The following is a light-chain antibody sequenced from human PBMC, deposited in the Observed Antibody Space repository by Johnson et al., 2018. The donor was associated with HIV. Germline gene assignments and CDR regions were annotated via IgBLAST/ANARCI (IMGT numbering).Light chain of an antibody. CDR3: GTWDSSLSAGRV. J-gene: IGLJ1*01. CDR2: ENN. Sequence: QAVLTQPPSVSAAPGQKVTISCSGSSSNIGNNYVSWYQQLPGTAPKLLIYENNKRPSGIPDRFSGSKSGTSATLGITGLQTGAEADYYCGTWDSSLSAGRVCGTGTKVTGL. CDR1: SSNIGNNY. V-gene: IGLV1-51*02.